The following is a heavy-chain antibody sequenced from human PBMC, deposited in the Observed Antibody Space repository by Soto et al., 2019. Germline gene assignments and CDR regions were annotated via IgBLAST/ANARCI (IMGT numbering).Heavy chain of an antibody. J-gene: IGHJ4*02. CDR3: AKEKDRIFDY. CDR2: ITWDAGSA. Sequence: EVQLVVSGGLVVRPGGSLRLSCAGSGFTFDDHTMPWVRQAPGKGLEWVSLITWDAGSAFYADSVRGRFTISRDNSKNSLYLQMNSLRTEDSALYYCAKEKDRIFDYWGRGTPVTVSS. V-gene: IGHV3-43*01. CDR1: GFTFDDHT.